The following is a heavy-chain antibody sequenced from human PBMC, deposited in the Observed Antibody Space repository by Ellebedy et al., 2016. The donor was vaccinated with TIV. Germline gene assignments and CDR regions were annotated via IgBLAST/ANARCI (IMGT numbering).Heavy chain of an antibody. J-gene: IGHJ4*02. Sequence: PGGSLRLSCAASGFTFSSYRMNWVRQAPGKGLEWVSSISSSSSYIYYADSVKCRFTISRDNAKNSLYLQMNSLRAEDTAVYYCARAPAADIVYLDYWGQGTLVTVSS. CDR3: ARAPAADIVYLDY. D-gene: IGHD6-13*01. CDR1: GFTFSSYR. CDR2: ISSSSSYI. V-gene: IGHV3-21*01.